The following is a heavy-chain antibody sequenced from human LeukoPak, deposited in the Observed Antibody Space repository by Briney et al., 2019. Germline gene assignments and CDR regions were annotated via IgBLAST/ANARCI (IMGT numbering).Heavy chain of an antibody. Sequence: PSETLSLTCSVSGDSMSGFSWSWIRQPPGRGLEWIGYIHYSGSTNYIPSLKSRVTMSMDTSKSQVSLNLSSVTTADTALYYCGRVGGSHGGALDIWGQGTMVTVSS. CDR2: IHYSGST. D-gene: IGHD2-15*01. CDR3: GRVGGSHGGALDI. V-gene: IGHV4-59*08. J-gene: IGHJ3*02. CDR1: GDSMSGFS.